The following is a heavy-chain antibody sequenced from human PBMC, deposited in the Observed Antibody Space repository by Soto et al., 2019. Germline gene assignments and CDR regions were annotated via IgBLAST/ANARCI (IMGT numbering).Heavy chain of an antibody. V-gene: IGHV1-69*13. CDR1: GYTFTSYY. CDR3: AREWRYYGSGSFFAFDI. D-gene: IGHD3-10*01. CDR2: IIPIFGTA. J-gene: IGHJ3*02. Sequence: GASVKVSCKASGYTFTSYYMHWVRQAPGQGLEWMGGIIPIFGTANYAQKFQGRVTITADESTSTAYMELSSLRSEDTAVYYCAREWRYYGSGSFFAFDIWGQGTMVTVSS.